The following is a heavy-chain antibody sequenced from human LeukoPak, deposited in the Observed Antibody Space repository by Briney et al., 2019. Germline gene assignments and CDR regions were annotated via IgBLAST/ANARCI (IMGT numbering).Heavy chain of an antibody. CDR3: ARGLGSWKY. V-gene: IGHV4-34*01. Sequence: KPSETLSLTCPVYGGSFSGYYWSWIRQPPRKGLEWIGELNHSGSTNYNPTLKSRVTISVDTSKNQFSLKLSSVTAADTAVYYCARGLGSWKYWGQGTLVTVSS. J-gene: IGHJ4*02. CDR2: LNHSGST. CDR1: GGSFSGYY. D-gene: IGHD6-13*01.